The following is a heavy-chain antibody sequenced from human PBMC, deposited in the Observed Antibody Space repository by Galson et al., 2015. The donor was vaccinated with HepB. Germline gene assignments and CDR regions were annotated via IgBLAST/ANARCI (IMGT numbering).Heavy chain of an antibody. Sequence: SLRLSCAASGFTFSSYGMHWVRQAPGKGLEWVAVISNDGSDQFYGDSVKGRFTVSRDNSKNTLYLQMNSLSAEDTAVYYCAKGKEDEPMDFVFEFWGPGTLVTVSS. V-gene: IGHV3-30*18. D-gene: IGHD3-10*01. CDR1: GFTFSSYG. J-gene: IGHJ4*02. CDR3: AKGKEDEPMDFVFEF. CDR2: ISNDGSDQ.